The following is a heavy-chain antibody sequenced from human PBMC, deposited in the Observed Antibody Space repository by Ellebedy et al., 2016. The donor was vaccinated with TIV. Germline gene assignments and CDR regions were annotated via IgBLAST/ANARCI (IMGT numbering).Heavy chain of an antibody. Sequence: PGGSLRLSCAASGFAFSNYSMNWVRQAPGKGLDWVSYITTTSTTIYYADSVKGRFTISRDNANNSLYLQINSLRDEDTAIYYCARVGRLRSLDSWGQGTLVTVSS. J-gene: IGHJ4*02. D-gene: IGHD4-17*01. CDR2: ITTTSTTI. CDR3: ARVGRLRSLDS. V-gene: IGHV3-48*02. CDR1: GFAFSNYS.